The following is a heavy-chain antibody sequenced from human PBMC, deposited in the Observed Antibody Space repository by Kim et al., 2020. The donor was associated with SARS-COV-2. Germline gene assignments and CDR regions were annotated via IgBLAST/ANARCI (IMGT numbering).Heavy chain of an antibody. D-gene: IGHD5-18*01. CDR3: ARDYVDTDYYYYYGMDV. V-gene: IGHV3-74*01. CDR1: GFTFSSYW. J-gene: IGHJ6*02. Sequence: GGSLRLSCAASGFTFSSYWMHWVRQAPGKGLVWVSRINSDGSSTSYADSVKGRFTISRDNAKNTLYLQMNSLRAEDTAVYYCARDYVDTDYYYYYGMDVWGQGTTVTVSS. CDR2: INSDGSST.